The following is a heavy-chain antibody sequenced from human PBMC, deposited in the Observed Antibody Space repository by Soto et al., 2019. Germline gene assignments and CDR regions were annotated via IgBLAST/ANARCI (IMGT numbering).Heavy chain of an antibody. D-gene: IGHD3-3*01. J-gene: IGHJ6*02. CDR1: EFTCISYA. Sequence: GGSLRLSCAAAEFTCISYAMSWVRQAPGKGLEWVSAISGSGGSTYYADSVKGRFTISRDNSKNTLYLQMNSLRAEDTAVYYCAKDYTRTIFGVVIPLGYYYGMDVWGQGTTVTVSS. V-gene: IGHV3-23*01. CDR3: AKDYTRTIFGVVIPLGYYYGMDV. CDR2: ISGSGGST.